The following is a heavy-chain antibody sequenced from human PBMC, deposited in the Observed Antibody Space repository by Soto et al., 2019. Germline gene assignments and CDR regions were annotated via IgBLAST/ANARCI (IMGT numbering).Heavy chain of an antibody. J-gene: IGHJ6*03. D-gene: IGHD3-10*01. V-gene: IGHV4-39*01. CDR3: ARHRHGSGSYYFILGNYMDV. CDR2: IYYSGST. CDR1: GGSISSSSYY. Sequence: SETLCLTCTVSGGSISSSSYYWGWIRQPPGKGLEWIGSIYYSGSTYYNPSLKSRVTISVDTSKNQFSLKLSSVTAADTAVYYCARHRHGSGSYYFILGNYMDVWGKGTTVTVSS.